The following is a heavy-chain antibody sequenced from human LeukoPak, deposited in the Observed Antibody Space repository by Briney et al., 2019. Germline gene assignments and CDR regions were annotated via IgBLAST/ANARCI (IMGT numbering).Heavy chain of an antibody. CDR1: GYTFTSYG. Sequence: ASVKVSCKASGYTFTSYGISWVRQAPGQGLEWMEWISAYNGNTNYAQKLQGRVTMTTDTSTSTAYMELRSLRSDDTAVYYCARDCSSTSCYTGGGYYYYGMDVWGQGTTVTVSS. CDR2: ISAYNGNT. CDR3: ARDCSSTSCYTGGGYYYYGMDV. D-gene: IGHD2-2*02. J-gene: IGHJ6*02. V-gene: IGHV1-18*01.